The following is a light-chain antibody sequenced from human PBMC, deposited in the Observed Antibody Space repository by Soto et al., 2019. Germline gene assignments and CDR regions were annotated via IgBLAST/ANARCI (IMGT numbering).Light chain of an antibody. CDR1: SSNIGTVYD. Sequence: QSVLTQPPSVSGAPGQRVAISYTGTSSNIGTVYDVHWYQQLPGTAPKLLIYGNGNRPSGVPDRFSGSKSGTSASLAITGLQSEDEAYYYCQSYDSSLSALFGGGTKLTVL. CDR3: QSYDSSLSAL. V-gene: IGLV1-40*01. CDR2: GNG. J-gene: IGLJ2*01.